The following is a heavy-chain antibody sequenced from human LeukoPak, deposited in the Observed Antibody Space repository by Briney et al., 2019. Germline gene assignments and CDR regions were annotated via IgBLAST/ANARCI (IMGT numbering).Heavy chain of an antibody. Sequence: GGSLRLSCAASGFTFSSYAMSWVRQAPGKGLEWVSAISGSGGSTYYADSVKGRFTISGDNSKNTLYLQMNSLRAEDTAVYYCAKDDTLTPPGGGMDVWGQGTTVTVSS. CDR1: GFTFSSYA. D-gene: IGHD1-1*01. J-gene: IGHJ6*02. CDR3: AKDDTLTPPGGGMDV. V-gene: IGHV3-23*01. CDR2: ISGSGGST.